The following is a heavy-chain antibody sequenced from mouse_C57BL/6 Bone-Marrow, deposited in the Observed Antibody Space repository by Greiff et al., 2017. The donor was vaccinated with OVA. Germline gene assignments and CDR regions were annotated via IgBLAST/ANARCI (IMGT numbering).Heavy chain of an antibody. J-gene: IGHJ3*01. D-gene: IGHD2-4*01. CDR1: GYTFTDYE. V-gene: IGHV1-15*01. CDR2: IDPETGGT. CDR3: TCYYDYDEGFAY. Sequence: VQGVESGAELVRPGASVTLSCKASGYTFTDYEMHWVKQTPVHGLEWIGAIDPETGGTAYNQKFKGKAILTADKSSSTAYMELRSLTSEDSAVYYCTCYYDYDEGFAYWGQGTLVTVSA.